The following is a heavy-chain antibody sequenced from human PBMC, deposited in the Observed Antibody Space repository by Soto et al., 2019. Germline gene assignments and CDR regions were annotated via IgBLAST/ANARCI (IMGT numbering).Heavy chain of an antibody. CDR3: SRDGRYRYGSYSHYGMDV. J-gene: IGHJ6*02. CDR2: INVDNGNT. V-gene: IGHV1-3*01. CDR1: GYTFTTYA. D-gene: IGHD3-16*02. Sequence: QIQLVQSGADVRKPGASVKVSCTASGYTFTTYAMHWVRQAPGQRPEWMGWINVDNGNTKYSQNFQGRVTITRDTSASTAYMELSGLTYGDTGFYFCSRDGRYRYGSYSHYGMDVWGQGTTVIVSS.